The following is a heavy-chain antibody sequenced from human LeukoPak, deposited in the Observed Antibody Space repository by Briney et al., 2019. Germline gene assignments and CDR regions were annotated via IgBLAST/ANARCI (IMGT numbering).Heavy chain of an antibody. CDR3: ARVGGPSIGFLPSSGTKAWFDP. J-gene: IGHJ5*02. D-gene: IGHD3-22*01. V-gene: IGHV1-69*13. CDR1: GGTFSSYA. Sequence: GASVKVSCKASGGTFSSYAFSWVRQAPGQGLEWMGGIIPIFGTANYAQKFQGRVTITADESTSTAYMELSSLRSEDTAVYYCARVGGPSIGFLPSSGTKAWFDPWGQGTLVTVSS. CDR2: IIPIFGTA.